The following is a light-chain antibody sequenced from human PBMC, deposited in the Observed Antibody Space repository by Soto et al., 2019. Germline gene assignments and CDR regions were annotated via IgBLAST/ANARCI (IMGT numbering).Light chain of an antibody. CDR3: QQRSNWPPRVT. CDR2: KAS. CDR1: QSISSW. Sequence: DIQMTQPPSTLSASMGDRVTITCRASQSISSWLAWYQQKPGKAPKLLIYKASSLESGVPSRFSGSGSGTEFTLTISSLEPEDFAVYYCQQRSNWPPRVTFGQGTRLEIK. V-gene: IGKV1-5*03. J-gene: IGKJ5*01.